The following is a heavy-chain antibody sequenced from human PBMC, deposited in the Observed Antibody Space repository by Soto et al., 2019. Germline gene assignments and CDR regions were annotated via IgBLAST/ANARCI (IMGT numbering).Heavy chain of an antibody. D-gene: IGHD3-3*01. Sequence: ASVKVSCKSSGDSFNDYYIHWVRQAPGQGLEWMGWINPNDGITNYAQKLQGRVTMTTDTSTSTAYMELRSLRSDDTAVYYCARGDFWSLFDPWGQGTLVTVSS. CDR3: ARGDFWSLFDP. J-gene: IGHJ5*02. CDR2: INPNDGIT. CDR1: GDSFNDYY. V-gene: IGHV1-18*04.